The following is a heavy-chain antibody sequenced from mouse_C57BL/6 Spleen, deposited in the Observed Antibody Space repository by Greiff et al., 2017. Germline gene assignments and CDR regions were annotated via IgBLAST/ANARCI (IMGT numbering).Heavy chain of an antibody. V-gene: IGHV1-26*01. J-gene: IGHJ4*01. CDR1: GYTFTDYY. CDR2: INPNNGGT. Sequence: EVQLQQSGPELVKPGASVKISCKASGYTFTDYYMNWVKQSHGKSLEWIGDINPNNGGTSYNQKFKGKATLTVDKSSSTAYMELRSLTSEDSAVYYCARGSSYAHAMDYWGQGTSVTVSS. CDR3: ARGSSYAHAMDY. D-gene: IGHD1-1*01.